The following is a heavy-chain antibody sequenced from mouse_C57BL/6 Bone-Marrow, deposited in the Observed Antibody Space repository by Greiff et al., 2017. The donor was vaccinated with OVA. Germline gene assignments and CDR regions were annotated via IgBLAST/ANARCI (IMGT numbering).Heavy chain of an antibody. D-gene: IGHD1-1*01. Sequence: QVQLQQSGAELVRPGASVTLSCKASGYTFTDYAMHWVKQTPVHGLEWIGAIDPETGGTAYNQKFKGKAILTADKSSSTAYMELRSLTSEDSAVYYCRIYYYGSSHFDYWGKGTTRTVSS. CDR3: RIYYYGSSHFDY. CDR1: GYTFTDYA. CDR2: IDPETGGT. J-gene: IGHJ2*01. V-gene: IGHV1-15*01.